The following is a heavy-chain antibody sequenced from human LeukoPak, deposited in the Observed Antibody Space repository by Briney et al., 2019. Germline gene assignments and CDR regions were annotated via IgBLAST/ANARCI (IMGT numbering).Heavy chain of an antibody. V-gene: IGHV3-23*01. CDR2: ISGSGDNT. Sequence: PGGSLRLSCAASGLTFSSYAMNWVRQAPGKGLEWISSISGSGDNTYYADSVKGRFTISRDNSKNTLYLQMDSLRAEDTAVYYCARDMGWQQFDQWGQGTLVTVSS. CDR3: ARDMGWQQFDQ. CDR1: GLTFSSYA. D-gene: IGHD5-24*01. J-gene: IGHJ4*02.